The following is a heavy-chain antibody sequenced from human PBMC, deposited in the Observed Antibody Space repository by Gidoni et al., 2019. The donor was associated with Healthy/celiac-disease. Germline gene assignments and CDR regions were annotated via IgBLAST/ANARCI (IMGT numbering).Heavy chain of an antibody. CDR3: TRDHDDFWSGRKNAFDI. V-gene: IGHV3-49*05. CDR1: GFTVGDYA. Sequence: EVQLVESGGGLVKPGRSLRLSCTAAGFTVGDYAMSWFRQAPGKGLAWVVFIRSKAYGGTTEYAASVKGRFTISRDDSKSIAYLQMNSLKTEDTAVYYCTRDHDDFWSGRKNAFDIWGQGTMVTVSS. CDR2: IRSKAYGGTT. J-gene: IGHJ3*02. D-gene: IGHD3-3*01.